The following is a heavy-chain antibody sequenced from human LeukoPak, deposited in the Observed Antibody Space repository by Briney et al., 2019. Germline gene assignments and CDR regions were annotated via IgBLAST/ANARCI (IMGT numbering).Heavy chain of an antibody. CDR1: GFTFSSYG. V-gene: IGHV3-23*01. D-gene: IGHD3-9*01. J-gene: IGHJ4*02. Sequence: GGSLRLSCAASGFTFSSYGMSWVRQAPGKGLEWVSAISGSGGSTYYADSVKGRFTISRDNSKNTLYLQMNSLRAEDTAVYYCAKDSNVLRYFDWLFVVYFDYWGQGTLVTVSS. CDR2: ISGSGGST. CDR3: AKDSNVLRYFDWLFVVYFDY.